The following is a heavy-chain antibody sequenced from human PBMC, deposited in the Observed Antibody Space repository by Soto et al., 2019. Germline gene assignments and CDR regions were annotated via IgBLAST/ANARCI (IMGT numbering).Heavy chain of an antibody. V-gene: IGHV1-8*01. Sequence: QVQLVQSGAELKKPGASVKVSCKASGYTFSNYDMNWVRQATGQGPEWIGWVHPNNGDTGYAQKFQGRVTLTTDIYTTTAYIELTSLRSEDTAIYYCAKVSRKGSAIDFDYWGQGTLITVSS. CDR2: VHPNNGDT. CDR3: AKVSRKGSAIDFDY. D-gene: IGHD3-10*01. CDR1: GYTFSNYD. J-gene: IGHJ4*02.